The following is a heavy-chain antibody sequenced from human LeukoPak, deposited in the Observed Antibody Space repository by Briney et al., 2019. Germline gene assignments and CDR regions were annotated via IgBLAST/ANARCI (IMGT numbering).Heavy chain of an antibody. Sequence: PGGSLRLSCAASRFTFSSYAMHWVRQAPGKGLEWVAIISYDGNNKYYADSVKGRFTISRDNSKNTLYLQMNSLRAEDTAVYYCARDHILYSSSWSNFDYWGQGTLVTVSS. J-gene: IGHJ4*02. CDR3: ARDHILYSSSWSNFDY. D-gene: IGHD6-13*01. CDR2: ISYDGNNK. V-gene: IGHV3-30*04. CDR1: RFTFSSYA.